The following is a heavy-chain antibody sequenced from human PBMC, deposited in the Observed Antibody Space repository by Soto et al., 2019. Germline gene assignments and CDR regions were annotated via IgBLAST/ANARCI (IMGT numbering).Heavy chain of an antibody. CDR2: ISYDGSNE. CDR1: GFTFSSYS. D-gene: IGHD6-6*01. CDR3: ARVYSSLDYGIDF. J-gene: IGHJ4*02. V-gene: IGHV3-30-3*01. Sequence: GGSLRLSCAASGFTFSSYSMHWVRQAPGKGLEWVAVISYDGSNEYYADSVKGRFTISRDNSKNTLYLQMNSLRPEDTALYYCARVYSSLDYGIDFWGPGTLVTVSS.